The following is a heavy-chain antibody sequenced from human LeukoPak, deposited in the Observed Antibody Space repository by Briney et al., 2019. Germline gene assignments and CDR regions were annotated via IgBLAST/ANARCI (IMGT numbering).Heavy chain of an antibody. V-gene: IGHV5-51*01. CDR3: ARGSTSLGEAFDI. D-gene: IGHD2-2*01. Sequence: HGESLKISCKGSGYSFTSYWIGWVRQMPGKGLEWMGIIYPGDSDTRYSPSFQGQVTISADKSISTAYLQWSSLKASDTAMYYCARGSTSLGEAFDIWGQGTMVTVSS. CDR2: IYPGDSDT. CDR1: GYSFTSYW. J-gene: IGHJ3*02.